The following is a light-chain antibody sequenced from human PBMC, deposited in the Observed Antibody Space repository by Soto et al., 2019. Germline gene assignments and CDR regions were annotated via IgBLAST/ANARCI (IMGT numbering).Light chain of an antibody. CDR1: TNLDYNF. J-gene: IGLJ2*01. CDR3: SSYAGNSNLDVI. V-gene: IGLV2-8*01. Sequence: QSALTQPPSASASPGQSVAISCSGSTNLDYNFVSWYQHHPGKAPKLIIYETIKRPSGVPDRFSGSKSGNTASLAVSGLQAEDEADYYCSSYAGNSNLDVIFGGGTKLTVL. CDR2: ETI.